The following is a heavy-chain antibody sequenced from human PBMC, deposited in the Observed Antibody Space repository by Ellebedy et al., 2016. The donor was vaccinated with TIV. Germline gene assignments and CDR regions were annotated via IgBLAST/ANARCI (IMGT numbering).Heavy chain of an antibody. V-gene: IGHV1-2*02. Sequence: ASVKVSCKASGGTFSSYAISWVRQAPGQGLEWMGWINPNSGGTNYAQKFQGRVTMTRDTSISTAYMELSRLRSDDTAVYYCARGGWFGELGWFDPWGQGTLVTVSS. J-gene: IGHJ5*02. CDR1: GGTFSSYA. D-gene: IGHD3-10*01. CDR3: ARGGWFGELGWFDP. CDR2: INPNSGGT.